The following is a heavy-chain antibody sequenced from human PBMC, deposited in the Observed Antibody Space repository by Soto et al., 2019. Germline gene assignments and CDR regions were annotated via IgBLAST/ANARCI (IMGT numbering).Heavy chain of an antibody. Sequence: VGSLRLSCAASGFTFSSYWMHWVRQAPGKGLVWVSRINSDGSSTSYADSVKGRFTISRDNAKNTLYLQMNSLRAEDTAVYYCARDLFRYSSGWETYNWFDPWGQGTLVTVSS. CDR1: GFTFSSYW. CDR3: ARDLFRYSSGWETYNWFDP. CDR2: INSDGSST. D-gene: IGHD6-19*01. J-gene: IGHJ5*02. V-gene: IGHV3-74*01.